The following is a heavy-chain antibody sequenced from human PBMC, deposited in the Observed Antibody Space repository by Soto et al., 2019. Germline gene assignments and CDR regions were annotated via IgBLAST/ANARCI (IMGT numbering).Heavy chain of an antibody. CDR2: IYYSGST. Sequence: SETLSLTCTVSGGSISSSSYYWGWIRQPPGKGLEWIGSIYYSGSTYYNPFLKSRVTISVDTSKNQFSLKLSSVTAADTAVYYCARSTVVRGVIIHPDYFDSWGQGTLVTVSS. V-gene: IGHV4-39*01. D-gene: IGHD3-10*01. CDR1: GGSISSSSYY. CDR3: ARSTVVRGVIIHPDYFDS. J-gene: IGHJ4*02.